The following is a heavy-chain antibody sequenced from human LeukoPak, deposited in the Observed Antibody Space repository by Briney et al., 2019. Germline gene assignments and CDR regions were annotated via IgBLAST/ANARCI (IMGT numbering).Heavy chain of an antibody. V-gene: IGHV3-23*01. Sequence: GGTLRLSCAASGFTFSSYGMSWVRQAPGKGLEWVSAISGSGGSTYYADSVKGRFTISRDNSKNTLYLQMNSLRAEDTAVYYCARVYGSQGVFDYWGQGTLVTVSS. CDR1: GFTFSSYG. D-gene: IGHD2-15*01. CDR2: ISGSGGST. J-gene: IGHJ4*02. CDR3: ARVYGSQGVFDY.